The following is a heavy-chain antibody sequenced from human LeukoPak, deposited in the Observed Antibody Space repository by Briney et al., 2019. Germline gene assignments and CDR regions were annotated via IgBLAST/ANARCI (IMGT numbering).Heavy chain of an antibody. CDR1: GFTFSNYE. V-gene: IGHV3-48*03. CDR3: ASVTIVGPTADY. D-gene: IGHD1-26*01. J-gene: IGHJ4*02. CDR2: ISDSGSSI. Sequence: PGGSLRLSCAASGFTFSNYEMNWVRQAPGKGLEWVSYISDSGSSIYYADSVKGRFTISRDNAKNSLYLQMNSLRAEDTAVYYCASVTIVGPTADYWGQGTLVTVPS.